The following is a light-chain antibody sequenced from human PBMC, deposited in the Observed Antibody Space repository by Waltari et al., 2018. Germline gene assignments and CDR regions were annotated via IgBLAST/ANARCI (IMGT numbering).Light chain of an antibody. J-gene: IGKJ5*01. CDR1: QSVRSY. Sequence: EIVLTQSPATLSLSPGERATLSCRASQSVRSYLVWYQQKPGQTPRLLIYGASNRATGIPARFSGSGSGTDFTLTISSLESEDVAVYYCHQRSNCPITFGHGTRLEIK. CDR3: HQRSNCPIT. V-gene: IGKV3-11*01. CDR2: GAS.